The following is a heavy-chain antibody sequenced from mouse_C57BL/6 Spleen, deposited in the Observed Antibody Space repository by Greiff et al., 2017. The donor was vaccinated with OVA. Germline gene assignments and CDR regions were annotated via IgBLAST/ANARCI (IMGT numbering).Heavy chain of an antibody. CDR1: GYTFTSYW. Sequence: VQLQQPGAELVKPGASVKLSCKASGYTFTSYWMQWVKQRPGQGLEWIGEIDPSDSYTNYNQKFKGKATLTVDTSSSTAYMQLSSLTSEDSAVYYCARDDGYYRYFDVWGTGTTVTVSS. CDR2: IDPSDSYT. D-gene: IGHD2-3*01. V-gene: IGHV1-50*01. CDR3: ARDDGYYRYFDV. J-gene: IGHJ1*03.